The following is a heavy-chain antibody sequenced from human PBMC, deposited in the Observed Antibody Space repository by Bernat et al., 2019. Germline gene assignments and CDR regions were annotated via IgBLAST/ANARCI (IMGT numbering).Heavy chain of an antibody. CDR2: INSDGSST. CDR1: GFTFSRYW. Sequence: EVHLVESGGGLVQPGGSLRLSCTASGFTFSRYWLHWVRQAPGKGLVWVPRINSDGSSTSYVDSRWGRFTVSRDNAKNTLYLQRNRLRAEDTSVYYCARAAGTIHFLTGAQDDYYGMDVWGQGTTVTVSS. CDR3: ARAAGTIHFLTGAQDDYYGMDV. D-gene: IGHD6-13*01. J-gene: IGHJ6*02. V-gene: IGHV3-74*01.